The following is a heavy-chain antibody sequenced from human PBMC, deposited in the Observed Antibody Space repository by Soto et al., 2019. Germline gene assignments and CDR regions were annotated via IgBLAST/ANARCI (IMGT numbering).Heavy chain of an antibody. Sequence: QVQLVESGGGLVKPGGSLRLSCAASGFTLSDYYMTWIRQAPGKGLEWVSDISISGTTIHYADSVRGRFTISRDNAKNALCLQMNTLRAEDTAVYYCARSRGDGYYNFWGQGTLVTVSS. CDR2: ISISGTTI. CDR3: ARSRGDGYYNF. CDR1: GFTLSDYY. V-gene: IGHV3-11*01. D-gene: IGHD3-9*01. J-gene: IGHJ4*02.